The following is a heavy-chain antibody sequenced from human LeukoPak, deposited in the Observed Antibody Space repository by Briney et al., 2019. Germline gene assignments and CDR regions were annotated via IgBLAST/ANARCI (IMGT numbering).Heavy chain of an antibody. CDR3: ARVPSWFRGAFDI. J-gene: IGHJ3*02. Sequence: ASVKVSCKASGYTFTSYYMHWVRQAPGQGLEWMGIINPSGGSTSYAQKFQGRVTMTRDTSTSTVYVELSSLRSEDTAVYYCARVPSWFRGAFDIWGQGTMVTVSS. CDR2: INPSGGST. V-gene: IGHV1-46*01. CDR1: GYTFTSYY. D-gene: IGHD3-10*01.